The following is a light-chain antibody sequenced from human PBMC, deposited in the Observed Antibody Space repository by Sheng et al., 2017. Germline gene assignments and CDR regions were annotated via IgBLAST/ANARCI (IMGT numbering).Light chain of an antibody. Sequence: DIQMTQSPSSLSASVGDRVTITCRASQYISTYLNWYQQKPGKAPNLLIYAASTLQSGVPSRFSGSGSGTDFTLTISSLQPEDFATYYCQQTYNIPPITFGQGTRLAIK. CDR3: QQTYNIPPIT. CDR1: QYISTY. J-gene: IGKJ5*01. CDR2: AAS. V-gene: IGKV1-39*01.